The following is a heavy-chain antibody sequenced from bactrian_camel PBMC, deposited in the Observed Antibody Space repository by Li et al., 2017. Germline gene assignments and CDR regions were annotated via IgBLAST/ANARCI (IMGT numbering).Heavy chain of an antibody. CDR1: GFTFGSLD. Sequence: VQLVESGGDLVQPGGSLRLSCGASGFTFGSLDMAWVRQAPGKGLEWVSHIGGGMTSYADSVKGRFIISRDFDKNTLYLQLNSLKTEDTGMYYCTKGSRYNGYSVRDLVVQGTQVTV. D-gene: IGHD4*01. V-gene: IGHV3S1*01. J-gene: IGHJ4*01. CDR2: HIGGGMT.